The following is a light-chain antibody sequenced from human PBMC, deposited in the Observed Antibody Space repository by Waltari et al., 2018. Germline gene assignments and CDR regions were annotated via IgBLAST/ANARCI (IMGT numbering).Light chain of an antibody. CDR2: KDS. CDR3: YSASDNNRQV. Sequence: SYELTQPSSVPVSPGQKARITSSGAVVPKRYARWFQQKPGQAPVVVIYKDSERPSGIPERFSGSSSGATATLTISGAQVEDEADYYCYSASDNNRQVFGGGTKLTVL. CDR1: VVPKRY. V-gene: IGLV3-27*01. J-gene: IGLJ3*02.